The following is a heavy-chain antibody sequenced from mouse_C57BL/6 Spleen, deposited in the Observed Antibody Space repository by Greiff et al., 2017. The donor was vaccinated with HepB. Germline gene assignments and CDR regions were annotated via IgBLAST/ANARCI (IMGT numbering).Heavy chain of an antibody. D-gene: IGHD2-3*01. Sequence: VQLKQSGAELVRPGASVKLSCTASGFNIKDYYMHWVKQRPEQGLEWIGRIDPEDGDTEYAPKFQGKATMTADTSSNTAYLQLSSLTSEDTAVYYCIVYDGYWRRFAYWGQGTLVTVSA. CDR2: IDPEDGDT. V-gene: IGHV14-1*01. J-gene: IGHJ3*01. CDR1: GFNIKDYY. CDR3: IVYDGYWRRFAY.